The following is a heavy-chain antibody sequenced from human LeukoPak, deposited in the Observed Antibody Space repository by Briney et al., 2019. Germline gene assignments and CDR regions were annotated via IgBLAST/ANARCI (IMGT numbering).Heavy chain of an antibody. D-gene: IGHD6-6*01. CDR3: ARDRFPYSSTSDP. V-gene: IGHV3-7*01. CDR2: IKQDGSEK. Sequence: QPGGSLRLSCAASGFTFSSYWMSWVRQAPGKGLEWVANIKQDGSEKYYVDSVKGRFTISRDNAKNSLYLRMNSLRAEDTAVYYCARDRFPYSSTSDPWGQGTLVTVSS. CDR1: GFTFSSYW. J-gene: IGHJ5*02.